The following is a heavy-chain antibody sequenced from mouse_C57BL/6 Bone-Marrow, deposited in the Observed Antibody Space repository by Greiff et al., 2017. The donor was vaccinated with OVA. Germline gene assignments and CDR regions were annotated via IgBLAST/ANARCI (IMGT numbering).Heavy chain of an antibody. Sequence: VQLQQSGAELVRPGSSVKLSCKASGYTFTSYWMHWVKQRPIQGLEWIGNIDPSDSETHYNQKFKDKATLTVDKSSSTAYMQLSSLTSEDSAVYYCARRYYYGGGYFDVWGTGTTVTVSS. V-gene: IGHV1-52*01. D-gene: IGHD1-1*01. CDR1: GYTFTSYW. CDR3: ARRYYYGGGYFDV. CDR2: IDPSDSET. J-gene: IGHJ1*03.